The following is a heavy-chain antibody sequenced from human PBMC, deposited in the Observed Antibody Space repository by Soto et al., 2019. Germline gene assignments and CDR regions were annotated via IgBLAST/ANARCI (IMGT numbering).Heavy chain of an antibody. J-gene: IGHJ6*02. V-gene: IGHV1-69*13. CDR3: ATDTYYDILTGYHHYYSGMDV. D-gene: IGHD3-9*01. CDR2: IIPIFGTA. CDR1: GGTFSSYA. Sequence: GASVKVSCKASGGTFSSYAISWVRQAPGQGLEWMGGIIPIFGTANYAQKFQGRVTITADESTSTAYMELSSLRSEDTAVYYCATDTYYDILTGYHHYYSGMDVWGQGTTVTVSS.